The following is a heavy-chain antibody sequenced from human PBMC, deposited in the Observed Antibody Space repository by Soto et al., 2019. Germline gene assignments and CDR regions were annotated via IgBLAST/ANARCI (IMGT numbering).Heavy chain of an antibody. CDR1: GFTFSSYA. CDR2: ISGSGGST. CDR3: AKDSSGWYDSFDY. J-gene: IGHJ4*02. D-gene: IGHD6-19*01. Sequence: EVQLLESGGGLVQPGGSLRLSCAASGFTFSSYAMSWVRQGQGKGLEWVSAISGSGGSTYYADSVKGRFTISRDNSKNTLYLQMNSLRAEDTAVYYCAKDSSGWYDSFDYWGQGTLVTVSS. V-gene: IGHV3-23*01.